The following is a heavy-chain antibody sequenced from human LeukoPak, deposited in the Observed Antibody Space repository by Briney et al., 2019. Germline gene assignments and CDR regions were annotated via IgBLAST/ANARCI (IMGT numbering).Heavy chain of an antibody. D-gene: IGHD5-12*01. J-gene: IGHJ4*02. CDR3: ARVFGGHEIGF. V-gene: IGHV1-8*01. CDR2: MNPKSGNT. CDR1: GYTFTTYD. Sequence: ASVKVSCKASGYTFTTYDINWVRQATGQGLEWMGWMNPKSGNTAYAQKFQGRVTMTRNTSIDTAHLEMSSLRSEDTAMYYCARVFGGHEIGFWGQGTQVTVSS.